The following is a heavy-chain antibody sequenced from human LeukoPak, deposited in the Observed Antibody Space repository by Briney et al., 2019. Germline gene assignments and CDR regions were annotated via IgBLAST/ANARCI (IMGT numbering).Heavy chain of an antibody. J-gene: IGHJ4*02. CDR2: ICYDGSNK. CDR1: GFTFSSYG. CDR3: ARGSEYDYGDPFDY. V-gene: IGHV3-33*01. Sequence: GGSLRLSCAASGFTFSSYGMHWVRQAPGKGLEWVAVICYDGSNKYYADSVKGRFTISRDNSKNTLYLQMNSLRAEDTAVYYCARGSEYDYGDPFDYWGQGTLVTVSS. D-gene: IGHD4-17*01.